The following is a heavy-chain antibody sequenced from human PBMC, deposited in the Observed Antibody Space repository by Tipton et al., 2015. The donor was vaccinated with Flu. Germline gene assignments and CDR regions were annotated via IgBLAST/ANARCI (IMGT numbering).Heavy chain of an antibody. Sequence: TLSLTCTVSGVSISSSSFCWAWIRQPPGKGLEWIGTFYHGKSTFYNPSLKSRITISADTSKNQFSLKLSSVTAAGTAVYYCARHEAYYNFWSGSSDYYYYSMDLWGQGTTVTVSS. CDR1: GVSISSSSFC. CDR3: ARHEAYYNFWSGSSDYYYYSMDL. V-gene: IGHV4-39*01. CDR2: FYHGKST. D-gene: IGHD3-3*01. J-gene: IGHJ6*02.